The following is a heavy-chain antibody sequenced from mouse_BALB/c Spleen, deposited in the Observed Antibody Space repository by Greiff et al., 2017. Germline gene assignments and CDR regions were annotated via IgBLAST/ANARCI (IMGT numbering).Heavy chain of an antibody. J-gene: IGHJ3*01. CDR3: AREGDGNYPFAY. D-gene: IGHD2-1*01. Sequence: EVMLVESGPSLVKPSQTLSLTCSVTGDSITSGYWNWIRKFPGNKLEYMGYISYSGSTYYNPSLKSRISITRDTSKNQYYLQLNSVTTEDTATYYCAREGDGNYPFAYWGQGTLVTVSA. CDR2: ISYSGST. CDR1: GDSITSGY. V-gene: IGHV3-8*02.